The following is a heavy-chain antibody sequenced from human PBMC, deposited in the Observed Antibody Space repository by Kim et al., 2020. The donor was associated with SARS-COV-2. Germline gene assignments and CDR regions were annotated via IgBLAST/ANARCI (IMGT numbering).Heavy chain of an antibody. CDR2: ISAHNGNT. CDR3: AISVAGNDSYGMDA. V-gene: IGHV1-18*01. CDR1: GYAFSSYG. D-gene: IGHD3-3*02. J-gene: IGHJ6*02. Sequence: ASVKVSCKASGYAFSSYGISWVRQAPGQGLEWVCGISAHNGNTNYAQKFQGRVTMTTDTSTSTAYMELRSRRTDDTAVYYCAISVAGNDSYGMDAWGQGTTVSVSS.